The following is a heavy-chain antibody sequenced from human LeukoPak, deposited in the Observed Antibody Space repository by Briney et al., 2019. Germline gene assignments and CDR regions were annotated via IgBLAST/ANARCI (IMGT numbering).Heavy chain of an antibody. Sequence: ASVKVSCKASGYTFTDYYMHWVRQAPGPGLEWMGWINPNSGGTNYAQQFQGRVTMTRDTSISTAYVELSNLRSDDTAVYYCARGIAAAGGRWFDPWGQGTLVTVSS. CDR2: INPNSGGT. J-gene: IGHJ5*02. CDR3: ARGIAAAGGRWFDP. D-gene: IGHD6-13*01. CDR1: GYTFTDYY. V-gene: IGHV1-2*02.